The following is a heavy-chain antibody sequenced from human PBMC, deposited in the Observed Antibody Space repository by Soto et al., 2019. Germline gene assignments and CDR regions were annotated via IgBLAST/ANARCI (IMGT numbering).Heavy chain of an antibody. Sequence: QVQLQESGPGLVKPSQTLSLTCTVSGGSTSSDNYWSWIRQPPRKGLEWIGHIYYSGNTDYNPSLKSRLAISIDTSKNQCSLKLSSVTAADTAVYFCAREGGESSDGLYYFDSWGQGALVTVSS. J-gene: IGHJ4*02. CDR2: IYYSGNT. D-gene: IGHD3-16*01. CDR3: AREGGESSDGLYYFDS. CDR1: GGSTSSDNY. V-gene: IGHV4-30-4*01.